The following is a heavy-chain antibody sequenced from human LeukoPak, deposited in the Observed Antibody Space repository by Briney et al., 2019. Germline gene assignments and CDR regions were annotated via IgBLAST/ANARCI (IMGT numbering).Heavy chain of an antibody. CDR2: ISPSGGST. J-gene: IGHJ5*02. CDR3: ARDLPAGPRGWFDP. Sequence: GASVKVSCKAFGYTFTSNYMHWVRQAPGQGAEWMGVISPSGGSTTYAQKFQGRVTLTRDMSTSTDYLELSSLRSEDTAVYYCARDLPAGPRGWFDPWGQGTLVTVSS. CDR1: GYTFTSNY. V-gene: IGHV1-46*01.